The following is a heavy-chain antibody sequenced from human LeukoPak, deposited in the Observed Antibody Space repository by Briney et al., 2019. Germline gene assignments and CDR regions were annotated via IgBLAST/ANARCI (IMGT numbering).Heavy chain of an antibody. CDR2: ISDSGGST. D-gene: IGHD2-8*01. CDR1: GFTFSSYA. V-gene: IGHV3-23*01. J-gene: IGHJ4*02. Sequence: GGSLRLSCAASGFTFSSYAMSGIRQAPGKGLEWVSAISDSGGSTYDADSVKGRFTISRDNSKNTLHLQMNSLRAEDTAVYYCAKDTSIGRYCTNGVCSPFDYWGQGTLVTVSS. CDR3: AKDTSIGRYCTNGVCSPFDY.